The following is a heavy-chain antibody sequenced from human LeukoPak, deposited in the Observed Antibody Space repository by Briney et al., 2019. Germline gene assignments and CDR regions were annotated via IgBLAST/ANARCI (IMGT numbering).Heavy chain of an antibody. Sequence: GGSLRLSCAASGFSFSSNGMSWVRQAPGKGLEWVSALSGSGSTTYYADSVKGRFTISRDNSKNTVFLQMNSLRVEVTAVYYCAKAGYRSSWPFDYWGQGTLVTVSS. CDR2: LSGSGSTT. CDR3: AKAGYRSSWPFDY. CDR1: GFSFSSNG. J-gene: IGHJ4*02. D-gene: IGHD6-13*01. V-gene: IGHV3-23*01.